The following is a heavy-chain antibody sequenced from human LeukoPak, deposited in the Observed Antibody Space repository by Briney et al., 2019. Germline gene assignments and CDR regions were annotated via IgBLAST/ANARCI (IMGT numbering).Heavy chain of an antibody. CDR3: ARVIPQGIDV. Sequence: GASVTVSCKASGYDFINYYMHWVRQAPGQGLEWMGIIIGNGGTTKYAQKFQGRVSMTRDTSTSTGYMELTSLRSEDTAVYYCARVIPQGIDVWGQGTTVTVSS. V-gene: IGHV1-46*01. D-gene: IGHD2-21*01. J-gene: IGHJ6*02. CDR2: IIGNGGTT. CDR1: GYDFINYY.